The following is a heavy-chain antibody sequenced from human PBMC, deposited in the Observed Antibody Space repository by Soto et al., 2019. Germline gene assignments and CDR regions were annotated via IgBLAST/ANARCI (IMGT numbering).Heavy chain of an antibody. D-gene: IGHD2-2*01. V-gene: IGHV3-30*18. CDR3: AKGVVPAAPPQD. J-gene: IGHJ4*02. CDR1: GFTFSSYG. CDR2: ISYDGSNK. Sequence: GSLRLSCAASGFTFSSYGMHWVRQAPGKGLEWVAVISYDGSNKYYADSVKGRFTISRDNSKNTLYLQMNSLRAEDTAVYYCAKGVVPAAPPQDWGQGTLATVSS.